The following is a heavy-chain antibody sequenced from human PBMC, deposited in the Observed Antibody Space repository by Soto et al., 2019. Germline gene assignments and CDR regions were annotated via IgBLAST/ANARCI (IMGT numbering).Heavy chain of an antibody. CDR1: GASINSADYY. Sequence: QVQLQESGPGLVKPSQTLSLTCAVSGASINSADYYWSWIRQPPGKGLEWIGYIYYSGGTYYNPSLKSRAAISADMSKNQFSLRLSSATAADTAVYYCARAVYCRSAACSNWFDSWGQGTLVTVSS. CDR2: IYYSGGT. J-gene: IGHJ5*01. D-gene: IGHD2-2*01. V-gene: IGHV4-30-4*01. CDR3: ARAVYCRSAACSNWFDS.